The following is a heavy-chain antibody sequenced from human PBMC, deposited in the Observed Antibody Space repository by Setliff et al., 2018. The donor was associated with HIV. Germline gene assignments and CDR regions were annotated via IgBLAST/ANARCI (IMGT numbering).Heavy chain of an antibody. V-gene: IGHV1-2*06. CDR2: IYPKNGGT. CDR1: GFTFSDYY. CDR3: ASQSAHYFGPGSYNVH. Sequence: GASVKVSCKTSGFTFSDYYLNWVRQVPGQGLEWMGRIYPKNGGTNYPQRFQGRVTMTTDTSSATAFMELTRLTSDDTAVYYCASQSAHYFGPGSYNVHWGQGTLVTVSS. D-gene: IGHD3-10*01. J-gene: IGHJ4*02.